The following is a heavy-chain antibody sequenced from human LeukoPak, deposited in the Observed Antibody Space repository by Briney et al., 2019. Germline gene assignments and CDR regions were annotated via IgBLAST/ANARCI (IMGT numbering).Heavy chain of an antibody. J-gene: IGHJ4*02. Sequence: GGSLRLSCAASGFTVSSNYMSWVRQAPGKGLEWVSVIYRGGSTYYADSVKGRFTISRDNSKNTLYLQMNSLRAEDTAVYYCARGYYDSSGYYDRGYFDYRGQGTLVTVSS. V-gene: IGHV3-53*01. CDR1: GFTVSSNY. D-gene: IGHD3-22*01. CDR3: ARGYYDSSGYYDRGYFDY. CDR2: IYRGGST.